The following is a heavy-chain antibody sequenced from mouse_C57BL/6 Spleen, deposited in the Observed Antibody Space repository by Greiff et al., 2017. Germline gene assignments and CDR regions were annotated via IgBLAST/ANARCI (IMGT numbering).Heavy chain of an antibody. D-gene: IGHD3-2*02. J-gene: IGHJ2*01. V-gene: IGHV1-50*01. CDR3: ARSEAAQAKYFDY. Sequence: QVQLQQSGAELVKPGASVKLSCKASGYTFTSYWMQWVKQRPGQGLEWIGEIEPSDSYTNSNQKFKGKATLTVDTSSSPAYMQLSSLTSEDSAVYYCARSEAAQAKYFDYWGQGTTLTVSS. CDR1: GYTFTSYW. CDR2: IEPSDSYT.